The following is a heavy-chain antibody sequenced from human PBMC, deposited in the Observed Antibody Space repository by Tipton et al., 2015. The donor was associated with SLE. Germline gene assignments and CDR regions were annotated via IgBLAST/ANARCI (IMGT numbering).Heavy chain of an antibody. Sequence: TLSLTCTVSGGSISSSSYYWGWIRQPPGKGLEWIGSIYYSGSTSYNPSLKSRVTISVDTSKNQFSLKLSSVTAADTAVYYCARTSGDSLGYFDYWGQGTLVTVSS. V-gene: IGHV4-39*07. J-gene: IGHJ4*02. CDR1: GGSISSSSYY. CDR3: ARTSGDSLGYFDY. CDR2: IYYSGST. D-gene: IGHD3-10*01.